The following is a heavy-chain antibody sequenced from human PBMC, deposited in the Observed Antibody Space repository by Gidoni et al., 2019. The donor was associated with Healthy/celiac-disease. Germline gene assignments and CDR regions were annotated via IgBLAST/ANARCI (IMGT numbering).Heavy chain of an antibody. CDR3: AKDISQRWLQFDAFDI. Sequence: EVQLVESGGGLVQPGRSLRLSCAASGFTFDDYAMHWVRQAPGKGLECVSGISWNSGSIGYADSVKGRFTISRDNAKNSLYLQMNSLRAEDTALYYCAKDISQRWLQFDAFDIWGQGTMVTVSS. V-gene: IGHV3-9*01. CDR2: ISWNSGSI. J-gene: IGHJ3*02. CDR1: GFTFDDYA. D-gene: IGHD5-12*01.